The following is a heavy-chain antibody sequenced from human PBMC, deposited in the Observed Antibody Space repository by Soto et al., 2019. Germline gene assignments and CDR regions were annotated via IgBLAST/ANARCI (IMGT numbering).Heavy chain of an antibody. CDR2: VSAGGDMT. Sequence: PGGSLRLSCAASGFTFSSYAMSWVRQAPGKGLEWVSSVSAGGDMTYYSDSVKGRFTISRDNSNNALFLQMNSLRIEDTAIYYCARGDPGGSGSPASYYYSGLAVWGQGTTVTVSS. J-gene: IGHJ6*02. V-gene: IGHV3-23*01. D-gene: IGHD3-10*01. CDR1: GFTFSSYA. CDR3: ARGDPGGSGSPASYYYSGLAV.